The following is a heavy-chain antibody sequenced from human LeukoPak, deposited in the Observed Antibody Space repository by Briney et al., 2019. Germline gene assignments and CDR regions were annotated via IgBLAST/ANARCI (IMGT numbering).Heavy chain of an antibody. CDR2: IFYSGTT. Sequence: PSETLSLTCTVSGGSIISGDSYWSWVRQPPGKGLEWIGYIFYSGTTYYNPSLKSRLTISVNTSKNQFSLKLNSVTAADTAVYYCARDSAQAFDIWGQGTMVTVSS. D-gene: IGHD3-10*01. CDR1: GGSIISGDSY. J-gene: IGHJ3*02. V-gene: IGHV4-30-4*08. CDR3: ARDSAQAFDI.